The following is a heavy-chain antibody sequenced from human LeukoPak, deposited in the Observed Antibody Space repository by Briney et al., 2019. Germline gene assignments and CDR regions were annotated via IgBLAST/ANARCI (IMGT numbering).Heavy chain of an antibody. D-gene: IGHD3-10*01. Sequence: ASVKVSCKASGGTFSSYAISWVRQAPGQGPEWMGWINTETGSPTYAQGFAGRFVFSLDTSVTTAYLQIRSLKAEDTAVYYCARGTSGLGSGDDAFDIWGQGTMVTVSS. CDR3: ARGTSGLGSGDDAFDI. V-gene: IGHV7-4-1*02. CDR2: INTETGSP. J-gene: IGHJ3*02. CDR1: GGTFSSYA.